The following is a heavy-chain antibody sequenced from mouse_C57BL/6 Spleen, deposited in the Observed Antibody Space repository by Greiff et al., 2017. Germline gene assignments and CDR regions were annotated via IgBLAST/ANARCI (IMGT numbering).Heavy chain of an antibody. J-gene: IGHJ2*01. CDR3: ASQGYYDYDDY. CDR1: GYTFTSYG. Sequence: QVQLQQSGAELARPGASVKLSCKASGYTFTSYGISWVKQRTGQGLEWIGEIYPRSGNTYYNEKFKGKATLTADKSSSTAYMELRSLTSEDSAVYFCASQGYYDYDDYWGQGTTLTVAS. CDR2: IYPRSGNT. D-gene: IGHD2-4*01. V-gene: IGHV1-81*01.